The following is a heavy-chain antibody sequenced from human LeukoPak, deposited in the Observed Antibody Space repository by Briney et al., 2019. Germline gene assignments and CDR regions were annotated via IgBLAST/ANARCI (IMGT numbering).Heavy chain of an antibody. CDR3: AKERDISSSWYLSNYFDY. V-gene: IGHV3-30*01. Sequence: GGSLRLSCAASGFTFSSYAMHWVRQAPGKGLEWVAVISYDGSNKYYADSVKGRFTISRDNSKNTLYLQMNSLRAEDTAVYYCAKERDISSSWYLSNYFDYWGQGTLVIVSS. J-gene: IGHJ4*02. CDR1: GFTFSSYA. CDR2: ISYDGSNK. D-gene: IGHD6-13*01.